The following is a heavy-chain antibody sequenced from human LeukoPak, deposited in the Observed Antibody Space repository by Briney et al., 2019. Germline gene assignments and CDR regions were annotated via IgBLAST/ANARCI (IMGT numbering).Heavy chain of an antibody. V-gene: IGHV4-59*01. D-gene: IGHD1-26*01. CDR1: GGSISNYY. CDR2: IYYSGST. J-gene: IGHJ6*03. CDR3: ARVGATYYYYYMDV. Sequence: SETLSLTCTVSGGSISNYYWSWIRQPPGKGPEWIGYIYYSGSTNYNPSLKSRVTISVDTSKNQFSLKLSSVTAADTAVYYCARVGATYYYYYMDVWGKGTTVTVSS.